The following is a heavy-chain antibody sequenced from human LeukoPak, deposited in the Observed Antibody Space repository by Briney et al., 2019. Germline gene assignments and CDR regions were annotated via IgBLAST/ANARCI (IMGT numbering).Heavy chain of an antibody. CDR2: ISSGGGTI. J-gene: IGHJ6*02. Sequence: GGSLRLSCAASGFTFSSYEMNWVRQAPGKGLEWVSYISSGGGTIYYADCVKGRFTISRDNAKNTLYLQMNSLRAEDTAVYYCAYYYGSGSYQPGMDVWGQGTTVTVSS. D-gene: IGHD3-10*01. V-gene: IGHV3-48*03. CDR3: AYYYGSGSYQPGMDV. CDR1: GFTFSSYE.